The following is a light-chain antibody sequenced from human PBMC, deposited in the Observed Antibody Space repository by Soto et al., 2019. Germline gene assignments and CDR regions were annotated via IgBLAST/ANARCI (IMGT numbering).Light chain of an antibody. CDR1: QGISNN. J-gene: IGKJ1*01. Sequence: DIQMTQSPSSLSASVGDRVTITCRASQGISNNLAWYQQKPGKVPDLLIYEASTLQPGVQSLFSGSGSGTDFTLTNSGLRAEDVAYYYDQEDKSAPLTFGQGTKVEIK. CDR3: QEDKSAPLT. V-gene: IGKV1-27*01. CDR2: EAS.